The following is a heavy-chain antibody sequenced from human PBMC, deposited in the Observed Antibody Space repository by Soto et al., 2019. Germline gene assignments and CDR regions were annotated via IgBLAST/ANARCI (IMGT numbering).Heavy chain of an antibody. CDR2: INHSGST. D-gene: IGHD6-19*01. V-gene: IGHV4-34*01. CDR1: GGSFSGYY. CDR3: ASPWGKAVAGPHFDH. Sequence: SETLSLTCAVYGGSFSGYYWSWIRQPPGKGLEWIGEINHSGSTNYNPSLKSRVTISVDTSKNQFSLKLSSVTAADTAVYYCASPWGKAVAGPHFDHWGQGTLVTVSS. J-gene: IGHJ4*02.